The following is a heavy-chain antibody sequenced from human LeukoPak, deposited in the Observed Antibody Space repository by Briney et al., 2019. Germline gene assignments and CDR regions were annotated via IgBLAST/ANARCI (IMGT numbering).Heavy chain of an antibody. CDR2: ISWNSGSI. CDR3: AKANVFGVVDYFDY. J-gene: IGHJ4*02. D-gene: IGHD3-3*01. Sequence: GGSLRLSCAASGFTFDDYAMHWVRQAPGKGLEWVSGISWNSGSIGYADSVKGRFTISRDNAKNSLYLQMNSLRAEGTAVYYCAKANVFGVVDYFDYWGQGTLVTVSS. CDR1: GFTFDDYA. V-gene: IGHV3-9*01.